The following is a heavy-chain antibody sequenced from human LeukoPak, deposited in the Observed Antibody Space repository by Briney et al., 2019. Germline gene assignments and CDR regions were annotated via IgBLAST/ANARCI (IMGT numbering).Heavy chain of an antibody. Sequence: GASVKVSCKVSGYTLTELSMHWVRQAPGKGLEWMGGFDPEDGETIYAQKFQGRVTMTEDTSTDTAYMELSSLRSEDTAVYYCAAHSSGYSYSWYFDLWGRGTLVTVSS. CDR3: AAHSSGYSYSWYFDL. D-gene: IGHD3-22*01. V-gene: IGHV1-24*01. CDR1: GYTLTELS. J-gene: IGHJ2*01. CDR2: FDPEDGET.